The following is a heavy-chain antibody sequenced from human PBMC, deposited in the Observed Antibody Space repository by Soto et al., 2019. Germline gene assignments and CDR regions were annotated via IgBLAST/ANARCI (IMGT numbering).Heavy chain of an antibody. J-gene: IGHJ4*02. V-gene: IGHV4-39*01. CDR3: PGDKFHSSGHSAD. CDR2: IYYSGST. D-gene: IGHD3-22*01. CDR1: GGSISSSSYY. Sequence: QLQLQESGPGLVKPSETLSLTCTVSGGSISSSSYYWGWIRQPPGKGLEWIGSIYYSGSTYYNPSLKSRVPFSAHTPSIQFPLENRTVPAAETPVYHSPGDKFHSSGHSADGGQGAPVAV.